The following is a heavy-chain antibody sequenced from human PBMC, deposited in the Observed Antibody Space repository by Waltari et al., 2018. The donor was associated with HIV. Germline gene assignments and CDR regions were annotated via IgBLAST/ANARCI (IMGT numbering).Heavy chain of an antibody. CDR1: GFSFSSYW. J-gene: IGHJ3*01. Sequence: EVQLVESGGGLVQPGGSLRLSCAVSGFSFSSYWMSWVRQAPGKGRAWVANRKQDGREKDYVDYVKGRFTISRDNAKNTVYLQLSSLRAEDTAAYHGAKDVRYWDGLFYVGHDAFDVWGQGTMVTVSS. V-gene: IGHV3-7*01. CDR3: AKDVRYWDGLFYVGHDAFDV. CDR2: RKQDGREK. D-gene: IGHD3-3*01.